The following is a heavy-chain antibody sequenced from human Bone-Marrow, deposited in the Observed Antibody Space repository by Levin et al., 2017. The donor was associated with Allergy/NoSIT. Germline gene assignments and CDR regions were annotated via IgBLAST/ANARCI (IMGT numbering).Heavy chain of an antibody. D-gene: IGHD3-10*01. CDR3: ARDSGSRPVMVYGMDV. CDR1: GFTFSSYW. Sequence: QTGGSLRLSCAASGFTFSSYWMSWVRQAPGKGLEWVANIKQDGSEKYYVDSVKGRFTISRDNAKNSLYLQMNSLRAEDTAVYYCARDSGSRPVMVYGMDVWGQGTTVTVSS. V-gene: IGHV3-7*01. CDR2: IKQDGSEK. J-gene: IGHJ6*02.